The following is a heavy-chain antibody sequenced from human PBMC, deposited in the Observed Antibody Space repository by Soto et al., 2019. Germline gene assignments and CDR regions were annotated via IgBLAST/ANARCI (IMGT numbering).Heavy chain of an antibody. Sequence: GGSLRLSCAASGFTFSNAWMSWVRQAPGKGLEWVGRIKSKTDGGTTDYAAPVKGRFTISRDDSKNTLYLQMNSLKTEDTAVYYCSADLYYDFWSGYYPYYYYGMDVWGQGTTVTVSS. J-gene: IGHJ6*02. CDR3: SADLYYDFWSGYYPYYYYGMDV. CDR2: IKSKTDGGTT. CDR1: GFTFSNAW. D-gene: IGHD3-3*01. V-gene: IGHV3-15*01.